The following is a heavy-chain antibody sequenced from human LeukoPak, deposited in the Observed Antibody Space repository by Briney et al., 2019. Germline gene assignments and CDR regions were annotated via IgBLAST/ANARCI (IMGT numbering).Heavy chain of an antibody. CDR3: ARAGARQIAAVGY. Sequence: VASVKVSCKASGYTFTSYDINWVRQATGQGLEWMGWMNPNSGNTGYAQKFQGRVTMTRNTSICTAYMELSSLRSEDTAVYYCARAGARQIAAVGYWGQGTLVTVSS. J-gene: IGHJ4*02. CDR2: MNPNSGNT. D-gene: IGHD6-13*01. CDR1: GYTFTSYD. V-gene: IGHV1-8*01.